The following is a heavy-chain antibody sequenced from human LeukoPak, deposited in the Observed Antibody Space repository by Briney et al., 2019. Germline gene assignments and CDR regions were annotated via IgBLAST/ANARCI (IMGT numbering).Heavy chain of an antibody. J-gene: IGHJ4*02. Sequence: SETLSLTCAVSGYSISSGYYWGWIRQPPGKGLEWIGSIYHSGSTYYNPSLKSRVTISVDTSKNQFSLKLSSVTAADTAVYYCGRQEYYGGGNYYMFDYGGQGPLATVS. D-gene: IGHD3-10*01. CDR3: GRQEYYGGGNYYMFDY. V-gene: IGHV4-38-2*01. CDR1: GYSISSGYY. CDR2: IYHSGST.